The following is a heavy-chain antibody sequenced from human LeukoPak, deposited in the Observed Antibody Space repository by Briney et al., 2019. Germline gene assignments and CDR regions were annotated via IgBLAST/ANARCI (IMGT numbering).Heavy chain of an antibody. CDR2: IYYSGST. CDR1: GGSISSYY. CDR3: ARELIGYYGSGSYSRGNWFDP. Sequence: SETLSLTCTVSGGSISSYYWSWIRQPPGKGLEWIGYIYYSGSTNYNPSLKSRVTISVDTSKNQFSLKLSSVTAADTAVYYCARELIGYYGSGSYSRGNWFDPWGQGTLVTVSS. J-gene: IGHJ5*02. D-gene: IGHD3-10*01. V-gene: IGHV4-59*01.